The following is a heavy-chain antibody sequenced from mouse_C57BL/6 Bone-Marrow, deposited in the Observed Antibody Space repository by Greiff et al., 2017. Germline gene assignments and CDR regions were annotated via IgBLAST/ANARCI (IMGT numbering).Heavy chain of an antibody. CDR2: INPSSGYT. J-gene: IGHJ2*02. CDR3: ARCGDSSGSVYLDY. Sequence: VQLQQSGAELAKPGASVKLSCKASGYTFTSYWMHWVKQRPGQGLEWIGYINPSSGYTKYNQKFKDKATLTAAQSSSTAYMQLSSLTYEDSAVYYRARCGDSSGSVYLDYGGQGTSLTVSS. D-gene: IGHD3-2*02. V-gene: IGHV1-7*01. CDR1: GYTFTSYW.